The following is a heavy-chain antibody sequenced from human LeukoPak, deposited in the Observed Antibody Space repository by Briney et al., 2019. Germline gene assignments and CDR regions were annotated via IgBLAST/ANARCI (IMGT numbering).Heavy chain of an antibody. J-gene: IGHJ4*02. V-gene: IGHV3-30-3*01. CDR1: GFTFSTYA. CDR2: ISYHGSNT. D-gene: IGHD5-24*01. CDR3: TRVGYIDEGIDY. Sequence: GGSLRLSCAASGFTFSTYAMHWVRQAPGKGLEWVALISYHGSNTYYADSVKGRFTISRDNAKNSLYLQMNSLRAEDTAIYYCTRVGYIDEGIDYWGQGTLVTVSS.